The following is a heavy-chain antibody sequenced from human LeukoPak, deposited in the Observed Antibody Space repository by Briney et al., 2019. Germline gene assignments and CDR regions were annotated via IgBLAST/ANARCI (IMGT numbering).Heavy chain of an antibody. CDR3: ARQQNWFDP. V-gene: IGHV4-59*08. CDR1: GGSISSYY. CDR2: IYYSGST. J-gene: IGHJ5*02. Sequence: SETLSLTCTVSGGSISSYYWSWIRQPPGKGLEWIGYIYYSGSTNYNPSLKSRVTISVDTSKNQFSLRLSSVTAADTAVYYCARQQNWFDPWGQGTLVTVSS.